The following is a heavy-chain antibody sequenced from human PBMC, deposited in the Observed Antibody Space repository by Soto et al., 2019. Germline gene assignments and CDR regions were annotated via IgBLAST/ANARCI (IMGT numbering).Heavy chain of an antibody. V-gene: IGHV1-18*01. J-gene: IGHJ6*02. D-gene: IGHD6-13*01. Sequence: ASVKVSCKASGYTFTSYGISWVRQAPGQGLEWMGWISAYNGNTNYAQKLQGRVTMTTDTSTSTAYMELRSLRSDDTAVYYCARVSPGIAAAEGGYYYGMDVWGQGTTVTVS. CDR2: ISAYNGNT. CDR1: GYTFTSYG. CDR3: ARVSPGIAAAEGGYYYGMDV.